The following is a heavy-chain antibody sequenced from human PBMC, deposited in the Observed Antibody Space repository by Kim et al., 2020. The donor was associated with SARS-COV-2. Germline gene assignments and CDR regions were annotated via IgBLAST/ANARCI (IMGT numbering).Heavy chain of an antibody. D-gene: IGHD3-3*01. Sequence: GGSLRLSCAASGFTFSSYGMHWVRQAPGKGLEWVAVISYDGSNKYYADSVKGRFTISRDNSKNTLYLQMNSLRAEDTAVYYCAKENYDGLGVYWGQGTLVTVSS. CDR3: AKENYDGLGVY. CDR1: GFTFSSYG. V-gene: IGHV3-30*18. CDR2: ISYDGSNK. J-gene: IGHJ4*02.